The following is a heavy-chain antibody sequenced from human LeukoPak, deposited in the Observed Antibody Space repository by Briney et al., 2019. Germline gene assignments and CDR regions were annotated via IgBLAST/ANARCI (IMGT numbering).Heavy chain of an antibody. V-gene: IGHV4-34*01. J-gene: IGHJ4*02. CDR3: ARGSYSYGYRTYYFDY. CDR2: INHSGST. CDR1: GGSFSGYY. Sequence: PSETLSLTCAVYGGSFSGYYWSWIRQPPGKGLEWIGEINHSGSTNYNPSLKSRVTISVDTSKNQFSLKLSSVTATDTAVYYCARGSYSYGYRTYYFDYWGQGTLVTVSS. D-gene: IGHD5-18*01.